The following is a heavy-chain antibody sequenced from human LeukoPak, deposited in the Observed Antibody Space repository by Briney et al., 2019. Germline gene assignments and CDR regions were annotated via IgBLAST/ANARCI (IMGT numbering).Heavy chain of an antibody. CDR3: ARDRVVDYYDSSGLIDY. Sequence: GGSLRLSCAASGFTFSDYYMSWIRQAPGKGLEWVSYISSSGSTIYYAGSVKGRFTISRDNAKNSLYLQMNSLRAEDTAVYYCARDRVVDYYDSSGLIDYWGQGTLVTVSS. J-gene: IGHJ4*02. CDR1: GFTFSDYY. V-gene: IGHV3-11*01. CDR2: ISSSGSTI. D-gene: IGHD3-22*01.